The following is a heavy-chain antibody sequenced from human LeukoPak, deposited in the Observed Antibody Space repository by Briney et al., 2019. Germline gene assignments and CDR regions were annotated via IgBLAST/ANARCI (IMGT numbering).Heavy chain of an antibody. CDR1: GFTFNDLA. Sequence: PGGSRRLSCAASGFTFNDLAMTWVRQAPGKGLEWVSTIADAGTYYADSVKGRFIISRDNSKNMLYLQLNSLRADDTAMYYCARNLGPFDVRGHGTMVTVSS. CDR2: IADAGT. D-gene: IGHD3-16*01. CDR3: ARNLGPFDV. J-gene: IGHJ3*01. V-gene: IGHV3-23*01.